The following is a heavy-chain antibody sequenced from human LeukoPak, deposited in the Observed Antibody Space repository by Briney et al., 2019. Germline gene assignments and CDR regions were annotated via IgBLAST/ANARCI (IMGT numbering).Heavy chain of an antibody. CDR2: ISYDGSNK. CDR3: AKDRYYDNSANHYESES. J-gene: IGHJ5*02. D-gene: IGHD3-22*01. Sequence: GGSQRLSCAASGFTFSSYGMHWVRQAPGKGLEWVAVISYDGSNKYYADSVKGRFTISRDNSKNTLYLQMNSLRAEDTAVYYCAKDRYYDNSANHYESESWGQGTLVTVSS. V-gene: IGHV3-30*18. CDR1: GFTFSSYG.